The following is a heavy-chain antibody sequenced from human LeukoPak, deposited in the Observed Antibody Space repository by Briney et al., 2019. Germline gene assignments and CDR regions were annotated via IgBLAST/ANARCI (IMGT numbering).Heavy chain of an antibody. V-gene: IGHV4-39*01. CDR1: GGSLRTTNYY. Sequence: SETLSLTCTVSGGSLRTTNYYWGWIRQPPGRGLEWIGSIHYSRRTYYNPSLKSRVTISAAPSKNQFSLNLSSITAAGPAVYFCAGNMEDSALEFDFWGQGTLLTVSS. CDR2: IHYSRRT. D-gene: IGHD3-3*02. J-gene: IGHJ4*02. CDR3: AGNMEDSALEFDF.